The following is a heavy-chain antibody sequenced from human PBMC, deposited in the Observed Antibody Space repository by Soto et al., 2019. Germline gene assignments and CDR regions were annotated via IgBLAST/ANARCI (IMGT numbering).Heavy chain of an antibody. CDR1: GFTFSRHW. CDR2: IKQDGSEE. J-gene: IGHJ4*01. Sequence: PGGSLRLSCAASGFTFSRHWMSRVRQAPGKGLEWVPNIKQDGSEESYVDSVRGRFTVSRDNAKNSLYLQMNSLRAEDTAVYYCVRDVIGFWSGYYTGCFDYWGQGILVTVSS. CDR3: VRDVIGFWSGYYTGCFDY. V-gene: IGHV3-7*01. D-gene: IGHD3-3*01.